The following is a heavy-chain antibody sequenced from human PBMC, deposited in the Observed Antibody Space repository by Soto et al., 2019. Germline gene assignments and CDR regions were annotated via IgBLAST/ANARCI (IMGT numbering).Heavy chain of an antibody. CDR1: GGSISSGGYY. CDR2: IYYSGST. Sequence: HVQLQEAGPGLVKTSQTLSLTCTVSGGSISSGGYYWSWIRQHPGKGLEWIGYIYYSGSTYYNPSLKGRVTVSVDTSKNQFSLKLSSVTAADTAVYYCAGYRPYYYDSSGYYLGGQGTLVTVSS. D-gene: IGHD3-22*01. J-gene: IGHJ4*02. V-gene: IGHV4-31*03. CDR3: AGYRPYYYDSSGYYL.